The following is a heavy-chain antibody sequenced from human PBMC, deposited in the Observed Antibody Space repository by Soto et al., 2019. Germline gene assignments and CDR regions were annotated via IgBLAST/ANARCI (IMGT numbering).Heavy chain of an antibody. CDR3: ASTRGSSYDY. D-gene: IGHD6-6*01. V-gene: IGHV3-53*02. Sequence: EVQLVETGGGLIQPGGSLRLSCAASGFTVSGNYMSWVRQAPGKGLEWVSVIYNGGGTYYAASVKGRSTISRDNSKNTLYLQMNSMRAEDTAVYYCASTRGSSYDYWGQGTLVTVSS. J-gene: IGHJ4*02. CDR2: IYNGGGT. CDR1: GFTVSGNY.